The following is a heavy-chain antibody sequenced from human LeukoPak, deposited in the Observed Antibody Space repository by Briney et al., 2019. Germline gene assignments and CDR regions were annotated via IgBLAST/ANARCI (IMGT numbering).Heavy chain of an antibody. Sequence: GGSLRLSCAASGFTFSRYTMHWVRQTPSKGLEWVAIVLYDGGNKYYPDSVKGRFTISRDNSKNTVSLQMNSLRAEDTAVYYCARDNCVGNLDYWGQGTLVTVSS. CDR3: ARDNCVGNLDY. D-gene: IGHD4-23*01. CDR1: GFTFSRYT. V-gene: IGHV3-30*04. J-gene: IGHJ4*02. CDR2: VLYDGGNK.